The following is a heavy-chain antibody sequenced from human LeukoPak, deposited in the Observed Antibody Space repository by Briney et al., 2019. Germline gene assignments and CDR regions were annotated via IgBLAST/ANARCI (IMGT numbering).Heavy chain of an antibody. J-gene: IGHJ4*02. CDR1: GGTFSSYA. D-gene: IGHD3-22*01. CDR2: IIPILGIA. CDR3: ARGDSSGYSLDY. V-gene: IGHV1-69*04. Sequence: GASVKVSCKASGGTFSSYAISWVRQAPGQGLEWMGRIIPILGIANYAQKFQGRVTITADKSTSTAYMELSSLRSEDTAVYYCARGDSSGYSLDYWGRGTLVTVSS.